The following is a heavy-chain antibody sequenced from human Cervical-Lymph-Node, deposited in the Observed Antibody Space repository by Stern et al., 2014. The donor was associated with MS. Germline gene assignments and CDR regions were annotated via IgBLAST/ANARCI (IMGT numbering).Heavy chain of an antibody. D-gene: IGHD2-2*01. V-gene: IGHV1-18*01. J-gene: IGHJ4*02. Sequence: VQLEESGAEVKKPGSSVKVSCKASGGTFTSYDISWVRQAPGQGLEWMGWISAYNGNTKYAQKLQGRVTMTPDTSTSTAYMGLRSLRSDDTAVYYCARMSERESTSDYWGQGTLVTVSS. CDR3: ARMSERESTSDY. CDR1: GGTFTSYD. CDR2: ISAYNGNT.